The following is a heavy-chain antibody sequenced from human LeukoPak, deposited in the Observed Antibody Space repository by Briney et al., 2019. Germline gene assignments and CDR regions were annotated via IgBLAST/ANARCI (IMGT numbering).Heavy chain of an antibody. V-gene: IGHV4-4*02. CDR3: ARDCSGGSCYPNDAFDI. D-gene: IGHD2-15*01. J-gene: IGHJ3*02. CDR1: GGSISSGNW. CDR2: IYHSGST. Sequence: SGTLSLTCAVSGGSISSGNWWSWVRQPPGKGLEWIGEIYHSGSTNYNPSLKSRVTISVDNSKNQFSLKLSSVTAADTAVYYCARDCSGGSCYPNDAFDIWGQGTMVTVSS.